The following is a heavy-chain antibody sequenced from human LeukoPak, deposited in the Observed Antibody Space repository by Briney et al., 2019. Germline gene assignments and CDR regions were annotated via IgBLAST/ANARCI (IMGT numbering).Heavy chain of an antibody. CDR2: IIPILGIA. J-gene: IGHJ6*03. CDR1: GGTFSSYA. CDR3: ARGAPDFWNVYYMDV. V-gene: IGHV1-69*04. D-gene: IGHD3-3*01. Sequence: SVKVSCKASGGTFSSYAISWVRQAPGQGLEWMGRIIPILGIANYAQKFQGRVTITADKSTSTAYMELSSLRSEDTAVYYCARGAPDFWNVYYMDVWGKGTTVSVSS.